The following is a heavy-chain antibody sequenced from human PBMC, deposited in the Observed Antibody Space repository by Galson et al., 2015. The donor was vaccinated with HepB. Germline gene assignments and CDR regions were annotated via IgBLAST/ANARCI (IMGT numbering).Heavy chain of an antibody. J-gene: IGHJ4*02. CDR2: ISGSGGST. D-gene: IGHD5-12*01. V-gene: IGHV3-23*01. CDR1: GFTFSSYA. Sequence: SLRLSCAASGFTFSSYAMSWVRQAPGKGLEWVSAISGSGGSTYYADSVKGRFTISRDNSKNTLYLQMNSLRAEDTAVYYCARRYGGYGYFDYWGQGTLVTVSS. CDR3: ARRYGGYGYFDY.